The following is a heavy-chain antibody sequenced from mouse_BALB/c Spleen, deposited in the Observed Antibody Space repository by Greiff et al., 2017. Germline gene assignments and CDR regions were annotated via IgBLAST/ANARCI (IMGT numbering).Heavy chain of an antibody. CDR2: IDPENGDT. CDR3: NACYGSSYEAY. D-gene: IGHD1-1*01. V-gene: IGHV14-4*02. CDR1: GFNIKDYY. J-gene: IGHJ3*01. Sequence: VHVKQSGAELVRSGASVKLSCTASGFNIKDYYMHWVKQRPEQGLEWIGWIDPENGDTEYAPKFQGKATMTADTSSNTAYLQLSSLTSEDTAVYYCNACYGSSYEAYWGQGTLVTVSA.